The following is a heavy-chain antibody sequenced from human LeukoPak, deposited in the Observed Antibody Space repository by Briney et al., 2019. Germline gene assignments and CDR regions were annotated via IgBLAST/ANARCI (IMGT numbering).Heavy chain of an antibody. D-gene: IGHD3-3*01. Sequence: GESLKISCKGSGYGFTSYWIGWVRQMPGKGLEWMGIIYPGDSDTRYSPSFQGQVTISADKSISTAYLQWSSLKASDTAMYYCARQGDFWSGSKYYFDYWGQGTLVTVSS. CDR2: IYPGDSDT. CDR1: GYGFTSYW. CDR3: ARQGDFWSGSKYYFDY. V-gene: IGHV5-51*01. J-gene: IGHJ4*02.